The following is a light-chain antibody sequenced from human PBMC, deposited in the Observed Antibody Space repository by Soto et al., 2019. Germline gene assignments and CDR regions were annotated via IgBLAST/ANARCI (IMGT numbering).Light chain of an antibody. Sequence: DIQMTQSPSTLSASVGDRVTITCRASQSISSWLAWYQQKPGKAPKLPIYAASSLQTGVPSRLSGSGSGTDFTLTISSLQPEDFATYYCQQSDRTPPTFGQGTKVDIK. V-gene: IGKV1-39*01. J-gene: IGKJ1*01. CDR3: QQSDRTPPT. CDR2: AAS. CDR1: QSISSW.